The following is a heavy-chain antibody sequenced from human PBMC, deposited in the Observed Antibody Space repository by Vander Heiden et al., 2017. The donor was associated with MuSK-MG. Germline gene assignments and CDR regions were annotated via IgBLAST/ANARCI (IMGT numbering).Heavy chain of an antibody. CDR2: IRSKAYGGTT. D-gene: IGHD3-9*01. CDR1: GFTFGDYA. Sequence: EVQLVESGGGLVQPGRSLRLSCTVSGFTFGDYAMSGFRQAPGKGLEWLSFIRSKAYGGTTEYAASVKGRFTISRDDSKSIAYLQMSSLKTEDTAVYYCTRRSYDILTGYPTGAFDIWGQGTMVTVSS. V-gene: IGHV3-49*03. J-gene: IGHJ3*02. CDR3: TRRSYDILTGYPTGAFDI.